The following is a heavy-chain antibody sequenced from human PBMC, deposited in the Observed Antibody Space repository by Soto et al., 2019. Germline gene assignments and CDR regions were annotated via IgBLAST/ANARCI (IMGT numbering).Heavy chain of an antibody. CDR2: IKSKTDGGTT. D-gene: IGHD1-26*01. Sequence: EVQLVESGGGLVKPGGSLRLSCAASGFTFSNAWMSWVRQAPGKGLEGVGRIKSKTDGGTTDYAAPVKGRFTISRDDSKNTLYLQMNSLKTEDTAVYYCTTEPLIVGATTAFDYWGQGTLVTVSS. CDR1: GFTFSNAW. CDR3: TTEPLIVGATTAFDY. V-gene: IGHV3-15*01. J-gene: IGHJ4*02.